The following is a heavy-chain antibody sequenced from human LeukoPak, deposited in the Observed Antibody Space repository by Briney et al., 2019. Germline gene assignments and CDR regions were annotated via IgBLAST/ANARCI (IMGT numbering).Heavy chain of an antibody. CDR2: ISGSASST. CDR1: GFTFSNYA. V-gene: IGHV3-23*01. Sequence: GGSLRLSCAASGFTFSNYAMSWVRQAPGKGLEWVSAISGSASSTYHADSVKGRFTISRDNSKNTLYLQMNSLRAEDTAVYYCARVTAVAGTSVGVDAWGQGILVTVS. CDR3: ARVTAVAGTSVGVDA. J-gene: IGHJ4*02. D-gene: IGHD6-19*01.